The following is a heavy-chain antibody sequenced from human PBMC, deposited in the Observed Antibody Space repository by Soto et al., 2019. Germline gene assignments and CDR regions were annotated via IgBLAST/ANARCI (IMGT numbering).Heavy chain of an antibody. Sequence: GALRLSCAASGFTFSDYYMSWIRQAPGKGLEWVSYISSSSSYTNYADSVKGRFTISRDNAKNSLYLQMNSLRAEDTAVYYCARVVAARPASYYFDYWGQGTLVTVSS. V-gene: IGHV3-11*06. D-gene: IGHD6-6*01. CDR1: GFTFSDYY. J-gene: IGHJ4*02. CDR2: ISSSSSYT. CDR3: ARVVAARPASYYFDY.